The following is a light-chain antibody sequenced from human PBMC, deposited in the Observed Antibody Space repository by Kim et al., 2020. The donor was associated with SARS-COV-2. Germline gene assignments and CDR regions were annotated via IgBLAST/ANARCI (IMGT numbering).Light chain of an antibody. Sequence: SVPISGTGASSDVGSYKYTSWYQQPPGKAPKLMIYEVNRRPSGVPDRFSGSKSGNTASLTVSGLQAEDEADYYCTSYAGSNNLDVFGTGTKVTVL. V-gene: IGLV2-8*01. CDR2: EVN. CDR1: SSDVGSYKY. J-gene: IGLJ1*01. CDR3: TSYAGSNNLDV.